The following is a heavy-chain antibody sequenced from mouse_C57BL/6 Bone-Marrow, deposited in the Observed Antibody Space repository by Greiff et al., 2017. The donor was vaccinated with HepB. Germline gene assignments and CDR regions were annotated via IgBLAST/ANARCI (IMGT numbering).Heavy chain of an antibody. CDR2: INPYNGDT. V-gene: IGHV1-20*01. CDR3: ERGDPWYFDV. Sequence: VQLKESGPELVKPGDSVKISCKASGYSFTGYFMNWVMQSHGKSLEWIGRINPYNGDTFYNQKFKGKATLTVDKSSSTAHMELRSLTSEDSAVYYCERGDPWYFDVWGTGTTVTVSS. J-gene: IGHJ1*03. CDR1: GYSFTGYF.